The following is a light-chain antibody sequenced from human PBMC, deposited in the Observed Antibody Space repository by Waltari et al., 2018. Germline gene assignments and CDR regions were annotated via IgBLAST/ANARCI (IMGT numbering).Light chain of an antibody. CDR3: AAWDAILNGPV. J-gene: IGLJ2*01. CDR1: SSNIGKNA. V-gene: IGLV1-36*01. CDR2: YDD. Sequence: QSVLTQPPSVSEAPRQRVTISCSGSSSNIGKNAVNWYQHLPGKPPKLRIYYDDMLPSGVSDRFSGSKSGTSASLAITGLQSEDEADYYCAAWDAILNGPVFGGGTKVTVL.